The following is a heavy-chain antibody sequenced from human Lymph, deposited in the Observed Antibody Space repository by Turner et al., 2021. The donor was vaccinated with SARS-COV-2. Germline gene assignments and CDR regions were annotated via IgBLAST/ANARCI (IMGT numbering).Heavy chain of an antibody. CDR2: ISYDGSDK. J-gene: IGHJ4*02. Sequence: QVQLVESGGGVVPPGRSLRLSCAASGFTFSSYAMHWVRQAPGKGLEWVAFISYDGSDKYYADSGKGRFTFSRDNSKNTLYLQMNSLRAEDTAVYYCARDRDSSGWVDYWGQGTLVTVSS. D-gene: IGHD3-22*01. CDR3: ARDRDSSGWVDY. CDR1: GFTFSSYA. V-gene: IGHV3-30*04.